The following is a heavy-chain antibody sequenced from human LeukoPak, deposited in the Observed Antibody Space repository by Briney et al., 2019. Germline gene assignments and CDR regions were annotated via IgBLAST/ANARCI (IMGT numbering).Heavy chain of an antibody. J-gene: IGHJ4*02. CDR1: GGSVTDYY. CDR3: ASRKLGNDY. Sequence: SSETLSLTCTVSGGSVTDYYWSWIRQSPGKGLEWIGYIYYTGTGYNPSLKSRVTISADTSKNQFSLKLISVTAADTAVYYCASRKLGNDYWGQGTLVTVSS. D-gene: IGHD7-27*01. V-gene: IGHV4-59*02. CDR2: IYYTGT.